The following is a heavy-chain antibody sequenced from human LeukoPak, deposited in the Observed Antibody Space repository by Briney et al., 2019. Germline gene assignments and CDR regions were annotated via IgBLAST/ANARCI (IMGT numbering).Heavy chain of an antibody. D-gene: IGHD6-13*01. CDR1: GGTFSSYA. V-gene: IGHV1-69*04. Sequence: ASVKVSCKASGGTFSSYAISWVRQAPGQXXXXXGRIIPILGIANYAQKFQGRVTITADKSTSTAYMELSSLRSEDTAVYYCASLVGSRSWYLGIENWGQGTLVTVSS. CDR2: IIPILGIA. CDR3: ASLVGSRSWYLGIEN. J-gene: IGHJ4*02.